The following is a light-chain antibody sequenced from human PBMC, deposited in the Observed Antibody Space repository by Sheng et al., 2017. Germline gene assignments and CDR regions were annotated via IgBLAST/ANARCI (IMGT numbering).Light chain of an antibody. CDR1: QGINTN. J-gene: IGKJ4*01. CDR3: QHYDIYPLT. CDR2: KAS. Sequence: DIQVTQSPSSLSASVGDRVTITCRASQGINTNLAWIQQKPGKAPNLLIYKASSLESGVPSRFSGSGSGTEFTLTISSLQPDDFGTYYCQHYDIYPLTFGGGTKVEIK. V-gene: IGKV1-16*01.